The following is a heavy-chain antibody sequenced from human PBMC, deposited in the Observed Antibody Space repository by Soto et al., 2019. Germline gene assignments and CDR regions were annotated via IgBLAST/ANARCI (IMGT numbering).Heavy chain of an antibody. CDR1: GFTFSDHY. V-gene: IGHV3-72*01. CDR3: ARADDSSGYYLDY. J-gene: IGHJ4*02. Sequence: EVQLVESGGGLVQPGGSLRLSCAASGFTFSDHYMDWVRQAPGKGLEWVGRTRNKANSYTTEYTASVKGSFTISSDDSKNSLSLQMNSLKTEDTAVYYCARADDSSGYYLDYWGQGTMVTVSS. D-gene: IGHD3-22*01. CDR2: TRNKANSYTT.